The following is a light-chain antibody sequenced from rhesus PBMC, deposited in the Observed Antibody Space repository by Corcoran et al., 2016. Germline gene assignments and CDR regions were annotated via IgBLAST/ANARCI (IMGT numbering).Light chain of an antibody. CDR2: PAS. Sequence: DIQMTQSPSSLSASVGDKVTITCLASQGISSWLAWYQQKPGKAPKLLIYPASSLQSGVPSRFTASGEGTDYTLTRASRQPEDVATYDFQQGYNTPWAFGQGTKVEIK. V-gene: IGKV1-18*01. J-gene: IGKJ1*01. CDR1: QGISSW. CDR3: QQGYNTPWA.